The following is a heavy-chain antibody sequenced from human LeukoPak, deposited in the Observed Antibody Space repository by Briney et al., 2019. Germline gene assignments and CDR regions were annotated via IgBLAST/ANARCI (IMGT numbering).Heavy chain of an antibody. Sequence: SQTPSLTCAISGDSVSSNSATWTWIRQSPSRGLEWLGRTYYRSKWYNDYAVSVISRITINPDTSKNQFSLQLNSVTPEDTAVYYCARGSSSNSWYFDYWGQGTLVTVSS. CDR1: GDSVSSNSAT. V-gene: IGHV6-1*01. D-gene: IGHD6-13*01. CDR2: TYYRSKWYN. J-gene: IGHJ4*02. CDR3: ARGSSSNSWYFDY.